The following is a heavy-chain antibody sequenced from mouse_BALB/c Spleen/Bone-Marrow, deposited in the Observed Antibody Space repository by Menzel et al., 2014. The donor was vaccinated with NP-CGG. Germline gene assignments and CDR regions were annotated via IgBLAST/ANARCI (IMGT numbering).Heavy chain of an antibody. CDR2: IYLGSGST. CDR3: ARRNTGRGYALDY. CDR1: GNTFTDYV. D-gene: IGHD5-2*01. Sequence: VKLVDSGPELVKPGASVKMSCKASGNTFTDYVITWVKRSPGQGLEWIGEIYLGSGSTYYNEKFKGKATLTADKSSNTAYMQLSRLTSEDSGVYFCARRNTGRGYALDYWGQGTSVTVSS. J-gene: IGHJ4*01. V-gene: IGHV1-77*01.